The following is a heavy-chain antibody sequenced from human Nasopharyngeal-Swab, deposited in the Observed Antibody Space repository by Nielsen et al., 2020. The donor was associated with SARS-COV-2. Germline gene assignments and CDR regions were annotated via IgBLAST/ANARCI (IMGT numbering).Heavy chain of an antibody. Sequence: WIRQPPGKGLEWVSVIYSGGSTYYADSVKGRFTISRDNSKNTLYLQMNSLRAEDTAVYYCARDYRLRYFDWFYYYYGMDVWGQGTTVTVSS. J-gene: IGHJ6*02. V-gene: IGHV3-53*01. D-gene: IGHD3-9*01. CDR2: IYSGGST. CDR3: ARDYRLRYFDWFYYYYGMDV.